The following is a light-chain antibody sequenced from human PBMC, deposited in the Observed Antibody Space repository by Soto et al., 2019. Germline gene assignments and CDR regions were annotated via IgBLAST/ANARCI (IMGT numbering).Light chain of an antibody. CDR1: QSISNH. J-gene: IGKJ1*01. CDR2: AAS. V-gene: IGKV1-39*01. CDR3: QQSYSSPPT. Sequence: IQRTQSPSSLSASVEDRVIITCRASQSISNHLNWYQQKPGKAPKLLIFAASSLQSGVPSRFSGSRSGPDFTLTISSLQPEDFATYYCQQSYSSPPTFGQGTKVDIK.